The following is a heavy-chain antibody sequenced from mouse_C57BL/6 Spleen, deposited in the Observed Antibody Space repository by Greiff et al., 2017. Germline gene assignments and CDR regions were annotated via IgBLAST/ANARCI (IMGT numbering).Heavy chain of an antibody. D-gene: IGHD2-2*01. CDR1: GYSFTGYY. CDR2: INPSTGGT. CDR3: AGGYDEYYFDD. Sequence: VQLQQSGPELVKPGASVKISCKASGYSFTGYYMNWVKQSPEKSLEWIGEINPSTGGTTYNQKFKAKATLTVDKSSSTAYMQLKSLTSEDSAVYYCAGGYDEYYFDDWGQGTTLTVSS. J-gene: IGHJ2*01. V-gene: IGHV1-42*01.